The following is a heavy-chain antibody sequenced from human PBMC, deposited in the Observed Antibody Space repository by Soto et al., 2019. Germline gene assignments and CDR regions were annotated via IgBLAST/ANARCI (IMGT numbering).Heavy chain of an antibody. Sequence: GASVKVSCKPSGYTFNTYYLHWVRQAPGQALEWMGVIHPSGGGTTYAQKFLGRVTVTRDTSTSTVFMELSSLRSDDTAVYYCVRSGDYRSGSYWYFFDYWGQGTQVTVSS. CDR2: IHPSGGGT. CDR3: VRSGDYRSGSYWYFFDY. J-gene: IGHJ4*02. D-gene: IGHD3-10*01. CDR1: GYTFNTYY. V-gene: IGHV1-46*02.